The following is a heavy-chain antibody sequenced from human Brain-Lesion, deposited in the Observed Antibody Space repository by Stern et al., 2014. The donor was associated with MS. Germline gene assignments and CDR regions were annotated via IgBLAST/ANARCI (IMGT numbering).Heavy chain of an antibody. CDR2: IKQDGSEK. D-gene: IGHD2-21*02. V-gene: IGHV3-7*01. CDR1: GLTLSSYW. Sequence: EVQLVESGGGLVQPGGSLRLSCAASGLTLSSYWMSWVRQAPGKGLEWVANIKQDGSEKYYVDSVKGRFTISRDNAKNSLFLQMNMLRAEDTAVYYCAADTRAMTVFYWGQGTLVTVSS. CDR3: AADTRAMTVFY. J-gene: IGHJ4*02.